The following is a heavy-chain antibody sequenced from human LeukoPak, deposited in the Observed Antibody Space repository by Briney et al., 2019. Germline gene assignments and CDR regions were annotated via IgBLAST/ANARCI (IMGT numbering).Heavy chain of an antibody. D-gene: IGHD3-16*02. CDR1: GFTFSSYG. V-gene: IGHV3-30*03. J-gene: IGHJ6*02. CDR3: AREEHDYVWGSYRYYYYYGIDV. Sequence: GGSLGLSCAASGFTFSSYGMHWVRQSPGRGLEWVSFLSFDGSNEFYADSLKGRFTISRDNSKDTLYLQMDSLRAEDTALYYCAREEHDYVWGSYRYYYYYGIDVWGQGTTVTVS. CDR2: LSFDGSNE.